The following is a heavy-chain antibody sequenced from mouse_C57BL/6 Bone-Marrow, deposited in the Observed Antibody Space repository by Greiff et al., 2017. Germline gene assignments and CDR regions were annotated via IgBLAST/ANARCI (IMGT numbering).Heavy chain of an antibody. CDR1: GYTFTSYW. CDR2: IDPSDSYN. D-gene: IGHD3-2*02. Sequence: QVQLQQPGAELVMPGASVKLSCKASGYTFTSYWMHWVKQRPGQGLEWIGEIDPSDSYNNYNQKFQGKSTLTVDKSCSTAYMQLSSLTSEDSAVYYCARELRPHYFDYWSQGTTLTVSS. J-gene: IGHJ2*01. CDR3: ARELRPHYFDY. V-gene: IGHV1-69*01.